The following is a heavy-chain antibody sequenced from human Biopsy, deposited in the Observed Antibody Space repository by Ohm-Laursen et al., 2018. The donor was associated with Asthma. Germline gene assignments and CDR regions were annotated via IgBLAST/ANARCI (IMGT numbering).Heavy chain of an antibody. CDR1: GGSITSFY. J-gene: IGHJ3*02. D-gene: IGHD2-2*01. Sequence: SETLSLTCTVSGGSITSFYWSWFRQPPGREVVWIGYIYFSGNTNYNPSLNSRVTISIDTSKNHFSLKLTSVTAADTAVYYCAGGSGSSLSYPDAFDIWGQGTMVTVSS. V-gene: IGHV4-59*01. CDR2: IYFSGNT. CDR3: AGGSGSSLSYPDAFDI.